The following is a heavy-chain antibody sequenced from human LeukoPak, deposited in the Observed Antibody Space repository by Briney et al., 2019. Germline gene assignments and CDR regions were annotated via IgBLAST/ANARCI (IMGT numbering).Heavy chain of an antibody. CDR3: ARAGSGSSYDC. CDR1: GFALSTYW. J-gene: IGHJ4*02. Sequence: GGSLRLSCAASGFALSTYWMHWVRQAPGKGLVWVSLINSDGGNTLYADSVKGRFTITRDTAKNTLYLEMSGVRADDTDVYYCARAGSGSSYDCWGQGTLVTVSS. CDR2: INSDGGNT. D-gene: IGHD3-10*01. V-gene: IGHV3-74*01.